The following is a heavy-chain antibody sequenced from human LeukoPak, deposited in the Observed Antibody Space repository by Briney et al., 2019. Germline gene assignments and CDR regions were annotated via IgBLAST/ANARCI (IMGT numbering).Heavy chain of an antibody. V-gene: IGHV5-51*01. Sequence: GESLKISCKGSGYSFTTYWIGWVRQMPGKGLEWMGIIYPGDSNTRYSSSFQGQVTISADKSISTAYLQWSSLKASDTAMYYCARRPGEWGDAFDIWGQGTMVTVSS. J-gene: IGHJ3*02. CDR1: GYSFTTYW. CDR2: IYPGDSNT. D-gene: IGHD3-10*01. CDR3: ARRPGEWGDAFDI.